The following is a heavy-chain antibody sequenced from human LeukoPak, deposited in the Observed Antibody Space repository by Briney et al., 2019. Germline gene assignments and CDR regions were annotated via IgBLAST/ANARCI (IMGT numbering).Heavy chain of an antibody. D-gene: IGHD3-22*01. J-gene: IGHJ4*02. CDR1: GGSISSGSYY. CDR3: ATTSYYYDSPDY. V-gene: IGHV4-61*02. Sequence: SETLSLTCTVSGGSISSGSYYWSRIRQPAGKGMEWIGRIYTSGRTNYNPSLKSRVTISVDKSKNQFSLKLSSVTAADTAVYYCATTSYYYDSPDYWGQGTLVTVSS. CDR2: IYTSGRT.